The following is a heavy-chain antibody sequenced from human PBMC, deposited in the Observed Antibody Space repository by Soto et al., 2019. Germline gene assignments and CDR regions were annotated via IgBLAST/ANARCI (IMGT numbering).Heavy chain of an antibody. J-gene: IGHJ4*02. Sequence: GGSLRLSCAASGFTFSSYSMNWVRQAPGKGLEWVSSISSSSSYIYYADSLKGRFTISRDNSKNTVDLQMSSLRAEDTAVYYCLKKGVVGTTTSYFDCWGQGMLVTVSS. D-gene: IGHD1-26*01. CDR2: ISSSSSYI. V-gene: IGHV3-21*01. CDR3: LKKGVVGTTTSYFDC. CDR1: GFTFSSYS.